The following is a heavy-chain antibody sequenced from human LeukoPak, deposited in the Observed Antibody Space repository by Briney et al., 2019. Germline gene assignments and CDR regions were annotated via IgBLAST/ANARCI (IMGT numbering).Heavy chain of an antibody. J-gene: IGHJ4*02. CDR1: GFTFSSYA. CDR3: AKGDPPTYYDILTGQDY. CDR2: ISAGGGST. V-gene: IGHV3-23*01. Sequence: PGGSLRLSCAASGFTFSSYAMSWVRQAPGKGLEWVAGISAGGGSTYYADPVKGRFTISRDNSKNMLYLQLNSLRAEDTAVYYCAKGDPPTYYDILTGQDYWGQGTLVTVSS. D-gene: IGHD3-9*01.